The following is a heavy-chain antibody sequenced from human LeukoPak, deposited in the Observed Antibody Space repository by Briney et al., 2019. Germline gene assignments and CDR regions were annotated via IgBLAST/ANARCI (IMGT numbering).Heavy chain of an antibody. CDR1: GYNFINYG. CDR2: ISAYNGNT. Sequence: ASVKVSCKASGYNFINYGISWVRQAPGQGLEWMGWISAYNGNTNYAQKLQGRVTMTTDTSTSTAYMELRSLRSDDTAVYYCARDRRTAMVTDYYYGMDVWGQGTTVTVSS. CDR3: ARDRRTAMVTDYYYGMDV. J-gene: IGHJ6*02. D-gene: IGHD5-18*01. V-gene: IGHV1-18*01.